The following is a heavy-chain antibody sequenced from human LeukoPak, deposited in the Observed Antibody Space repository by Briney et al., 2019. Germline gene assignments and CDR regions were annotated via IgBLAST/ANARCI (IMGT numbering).Heavy chain of an antibody. Sequence: GGSLRLSCVASGFTFSNFAMSWVRQTLGKGLEWVSGISGSGGSTYYADSVKGRFTISRDNSKNTLYLQMNSLRAEDTAVYYCAKGIRRVYDSTNGYFQHWGQGTLVTVSS. CDR2: ISGSGGST. J-gene: IGHJ1*01. D-gene: IGHD3-22*01. V-gene: IGHV3-23*01. CDR1: GFTFSNFA. CDR3: AKGIRRVYDSTNGYFQH.